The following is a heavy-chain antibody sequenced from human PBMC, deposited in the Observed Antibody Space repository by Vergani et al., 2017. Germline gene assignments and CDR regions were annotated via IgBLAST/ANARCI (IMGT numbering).Heavy chain of an antibody. J-gene: IGHJ4*02. CDR2: IYYSGST. Sequence: QLQLQESGPGLVKPSETLSLTCTVSGGSLSSSSYYWGWIRQPPGKGLEWIGSIYYSGSTYYNPSLKSRVTISVDTSKNQFSLKLSSVTAADTAVYYCARHLEYYYDSSGPQYVGHFDYWGQGTLVTVSS. V-gene: IGHV4-39*01. CDR3: ARHLEYYYDSSGPQYVGHFDY. D-gene: IGHD3-22*01. CDR1: GGSLSSSSYY.